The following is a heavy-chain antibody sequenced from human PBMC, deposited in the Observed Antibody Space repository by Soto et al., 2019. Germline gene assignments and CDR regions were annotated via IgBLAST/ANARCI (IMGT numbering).Heavy chain of an antibody. CDR3: ARERAVAGTPLDAIHI. Sequence: SQALSRTCAISGDSVYSNSAAWIWIRQSPSRGLEWLGRTYYRSKWYNDYAVSVKSRITINPDTSKNQFSLQLNSVTPEDTAVYYCARERAVAGTPLDAIHIWGQGTMVTGS. V-gene: IGHV6-1*01. CDR1: GDSVYSNSAA. J-gene: IGHJ3*02. D-gene: IGHD6-19*01. CDR2: TYYRSKWYN.